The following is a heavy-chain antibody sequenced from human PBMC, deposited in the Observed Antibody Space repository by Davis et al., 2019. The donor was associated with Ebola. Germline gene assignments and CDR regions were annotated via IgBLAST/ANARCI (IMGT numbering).Heavy chain of an antibody. J-gene: IGHJ4*02. CDR2: INSDGSST. Sequence: GESLKISCAASGFTSSSYWMHWVRQAPGKGLVWVSRINSDGSSTSYADSVKGRFTISRDNAKNSLYLQMNSLRAEDTAVYYCARGPSTGNSFSYWGQGTLVTVSS. D-gene: IGHD6-13*01. CDR3: ARGPSTGNSFSY. V-gene: IGHV3-74*01. CDR1: GFTSSSYW.